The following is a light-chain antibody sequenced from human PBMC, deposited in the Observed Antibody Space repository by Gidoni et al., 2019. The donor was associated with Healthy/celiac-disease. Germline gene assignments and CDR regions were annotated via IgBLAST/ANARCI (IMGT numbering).Light chain of an antibody. V-gene: IGKV3-11*01. CDR2: DAS. CDR3: QQRSNWWT. CDR1: QSVSSY. J-gene: IGKJ1*01. Sequence: EIVLTQSPATLSLSPGERATLSCRASQSVSSYLAWYQQKPGQAPRLLIYDASNRATGIPARFSGRGSGTDFTLTISSREPEDFAVYYCQQRSNWWTFGQXTKVEIK.